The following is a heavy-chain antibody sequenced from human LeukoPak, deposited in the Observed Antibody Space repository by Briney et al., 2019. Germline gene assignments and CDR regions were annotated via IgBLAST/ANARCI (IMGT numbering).Heavy chain of an antibody. D-gene: IGHD1-1*01. V-gene: IGHV4-4*07. CDR3: ARDEGTGNTGNYYYYMDV. Sequence: PSETLSLTCTVSGGSISSYYWSWIRQPAGKGLEWIGRIYTSGSTNYNPSLKSRVTISVDKSKNQFSLKLSSVTAADTAVYYCARDEGTGNTGNYYYYMDVWGKGTTVTVSS. J-gene: IGHJ6*03. CDR1: GGSISSYY. CDR2: IYTSGST.